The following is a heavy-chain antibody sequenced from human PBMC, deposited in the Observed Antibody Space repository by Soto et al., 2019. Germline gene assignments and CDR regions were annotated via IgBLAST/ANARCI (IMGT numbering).Heavy chain of an antibody. D-gene: IGHD3-22*01. CDR2: ISGSGGST. V-gene: IGHV3-23*01. CDR3: AKRGPHRKYYYDSSGYYCSYY. Sequence: GGSLRLSCAASGFTFSSYAMSWVRQAPGKGLEWVSAISGSGGSTYYADSVKGRFTLSRANSKNTLYLQMNSLRAEDTAVYYGAKRGPHRKYYYDSSGYYCSYYWGQGTLVTVSS. CDR1: GFTFSSYA. J-gene: IGHJ4*02.